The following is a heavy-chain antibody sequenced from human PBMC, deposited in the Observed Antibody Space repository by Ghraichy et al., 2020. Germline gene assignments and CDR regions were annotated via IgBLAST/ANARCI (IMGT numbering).Heavy chain of an antibody. D-gene: IGHD6-19*01. CDR3: ASAWDMNPGYSSGWHGDWFDP. Sequence: GSLRLSCAASGFTFSSYSMNWVRQAPGKGLEWVSSISSSSSYIYYADSVKGRFTISRDNAKNSLYLQMNSLRAEDTAVYYCASAWDMNPGYSSGWHGDWFDPWGQGTLVTVSS. V-gene: IGHV3-21*01. CDR2: ISSSSSYI. CDR1: GFTFSSYS. J-gene: IGHJ5*02.